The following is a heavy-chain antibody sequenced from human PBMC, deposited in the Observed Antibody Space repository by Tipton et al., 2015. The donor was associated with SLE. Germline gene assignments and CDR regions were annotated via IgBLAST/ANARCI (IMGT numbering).Heavy chain of an antibody. D-gene: IGHD3-3*01. CDR2: IQGGT. Sequence: TLSLTCSVSGGSISSHFWIWIRQSPGKGLEWIGYIQGGTMYNPSFKSRVTISLDTSKNQFSLGLNSVTAADTAVYFCARGNSGGFSEWSPQGLDHWGQGSLVTVSS. CDR1: GGSISSHF. CDR3: ARGNSGGFSEWSPQGLDH. V-gene: IGHV4-59*11. J-gene: IGHJ4*02.